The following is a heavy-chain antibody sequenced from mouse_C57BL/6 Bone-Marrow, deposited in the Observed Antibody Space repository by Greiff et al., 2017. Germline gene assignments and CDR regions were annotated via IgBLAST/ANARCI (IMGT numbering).Heavy chain of an antibody. CDR1: GFTFSSYA. V-gene: IGHV5-9-1*02. D-gene: IGHD1-1*01. CDR2: ISSGGDYI. Sequence: EVKVEESGEGLVKPGGSLKLSCAASGFTFSSYAMSWVRQTPEKRLEWVAYISSGGDYIYYADTVKGRFTISRDNARNTLYLQMSSLKSEDTAMYYCTRERYYGSLWYFDVWGTGTTVTVSS. J-gene: IGHJ1*03. CDR3: TRERYYGSLWYFDV.